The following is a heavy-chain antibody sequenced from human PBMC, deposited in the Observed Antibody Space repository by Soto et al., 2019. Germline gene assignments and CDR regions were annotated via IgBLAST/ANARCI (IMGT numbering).Heavy chain of an antibody. CDR1: DDSISDSRYY. V-gene: IGHV4-39*01. D-gene: IGHD4-17*01. J-gene: IGHJ5*02. Sequence: SETLSLTCSVLDDSISDSRYYWGWIRQSPEKGLEWIGSISHDGHAYYNPPLKSRVTLFADTSRNQFSLKMKSVTVADTALYFCARQVYGDYLGGNWFDPSGQGAPVTVSS. CDR3: ARQVYGDYLGGNWFDP. CDR2: ISHDGHA.